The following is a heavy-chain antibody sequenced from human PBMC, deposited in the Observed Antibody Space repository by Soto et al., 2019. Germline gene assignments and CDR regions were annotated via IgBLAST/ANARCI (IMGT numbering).Heavy chain of an antibody. D-gene: IGHD3-9*01. CDR1: GGSIISYY. CDR3: ARVDYDILTGDFDY. CDR2: IYYSGST. Sequence: PSQPLPLTCTVSGGSIISYYWSWIRQPPGKGLEWIGYIYYSGSTNYNPSLKSRVTISLDTSTSTAYMELRSLRSDDTAVYYCARVDYDILTGDFDYWGQGTLVTVSS. V-gene: IGHV4-59*01. J-gene: IGHJ4*02.